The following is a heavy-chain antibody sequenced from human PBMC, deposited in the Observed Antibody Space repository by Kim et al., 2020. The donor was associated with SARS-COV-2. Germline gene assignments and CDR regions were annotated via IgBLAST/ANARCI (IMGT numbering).Heavy chain of an antibody. Sequence: SETLSLTCTVSGGSVSSGTYYWSWIRQPAGKGLEWIGRMSTSGSTNYHPSLKSRVTISVDTSKNQFSLKLSSVTAADTAVYYCAREEGKWFGELFPKYWGQGTLVTVSS. D-gene: IGHD3-10*01. J-gene: IGHJ4*02. CDR1: GGSVSSGTYY. CDR3: AREEGKWFGELFPKY. CDR2: MSTSGST. V-gene: IGHV4-61*02.